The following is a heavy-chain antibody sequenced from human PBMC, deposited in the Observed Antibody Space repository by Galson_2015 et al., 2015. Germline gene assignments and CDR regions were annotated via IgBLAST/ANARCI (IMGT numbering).Heavy chain of an antibody. CDR2: ISSSSSYI. CDR1: GFTFSSYS. D-gene: IGHD3-9*01. CDR3: ARVLSSAILTGYYTY. Sequence: SLRLSCAASGFTFSSYSMNWVRQAPGKGLEWVSSISSSSSYIYYADLVKGRFTISRDNAKNSLYLQMNSLRAEDTAVYYCARVLSSAILTGYYTYWGQGTLVTVSS. J-gene: IGHJ4*02. V-gene: IGHV3-21*01.